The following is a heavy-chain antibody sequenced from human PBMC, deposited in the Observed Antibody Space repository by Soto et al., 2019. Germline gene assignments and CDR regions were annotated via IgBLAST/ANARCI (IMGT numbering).Heavy chain of an antibody. CDR2: IIPIFGTA. Sequence: SVKVSCKASGGTFSSYAISWVRQAPGQGLEWMGGIIPIFGTANYAQKFQGRVTITADESTSTAYMELSSLRSEDTAVYYCARDPGYGDTNWFDPRGQGTLVTVSS. D-gene: IGHD4-17*01. V-gene: IGHV1-69*13. J-gene: IGHJ5*02. CDR1: GGTFSSYA. CDR3: ARDPGYGDTNWFDP.